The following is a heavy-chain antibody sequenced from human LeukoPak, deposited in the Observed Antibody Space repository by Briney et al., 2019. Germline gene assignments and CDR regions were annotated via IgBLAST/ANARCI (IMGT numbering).Heavy chain of an antibody. D-gene: IGHD2/OR15-2a*01. CDR2: IRPSTGDT. CDR1: GYTFTSHG. CDR3: ARVRDYLFDY. Sequence: ASVKVSCKASGYTFTSHGISWVRQAPGQGLEWMGWIRPSTGDTDYALNLQGGVTLSTDTSTSTAYMELRSLRSDDTAVYYCARVRDYLFDYWGQGTLVTVSS. J-gene: IGHJ4*02. V-gene: IGHV1-18*01.